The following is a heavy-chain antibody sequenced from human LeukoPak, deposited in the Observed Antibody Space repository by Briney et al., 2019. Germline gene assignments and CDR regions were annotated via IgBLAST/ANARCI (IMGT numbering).Heavy chain of an antibody. CDR2: INHSGST. J-gene: IGHJ4*02. D-gene: IGHD1-26*01. CDR1: GGSFSGYY. V-gene: IGHV4-34*01. Sequence: SETLSLTCAVYGGSFSGYYWSWIRQPPGKGLEWIGEINHSGSTNYNPSLKSRVTISVDTSKNQFSLKLSSVTAADTAVYYCARTLRGAEPFDYWGQGTLVTVSS. CDR3: ARTLRGAEPFDY.